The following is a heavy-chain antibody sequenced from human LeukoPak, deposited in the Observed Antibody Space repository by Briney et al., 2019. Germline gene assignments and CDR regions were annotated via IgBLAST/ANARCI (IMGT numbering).Heavy chain of an antibody. D-gene: IGHD5-18*01. J-gene: IGHJ4*02. CDR3: ARVPSKWIQLYDY. CDR1: GYMFTTHW. Sequence: GESLKISCMASGYMFTTHWLGWVRQMPGKGLEWMGIIYPGDSDTRYSPSFQGQVTISADKSIGTAYLQWSSLKASDTAMYYCARVPSKWIQLYDYWGQGTLVSVSS. V-gene: IGHV5-51*01. CDR2: IYPGDSDT.